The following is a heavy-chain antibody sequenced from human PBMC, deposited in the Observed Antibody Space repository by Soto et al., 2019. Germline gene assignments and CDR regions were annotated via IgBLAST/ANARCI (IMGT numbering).Heavy chain of an antibody. V-gene: IGHV4-59*01. CDR2: IYYNGST. Sequence: PSSTXSLTCTVSVFSIIIYYFILIRHPPGKGLEWIGYIYYNGSTNYNPSLKSRVNISVDTSKNQFSLKLSSVTAADTAVYYCERDLDRRYSGGYGMEVWGQGTTV. J-gene: IGHJ6*01. D-gene: IGHD1-26*01. CDR1: VFSIIIYY. CDR3: ERDLDRRYSGGYGMEV.